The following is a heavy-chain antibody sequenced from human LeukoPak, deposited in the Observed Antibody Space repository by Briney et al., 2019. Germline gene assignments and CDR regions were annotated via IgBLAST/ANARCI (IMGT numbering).Heavy chain of an antibody. CDR2: ISYDGSNK. CDR1: GFTFSTYW. J-gene: IGHJ4*02. V-gene: IGHV3-30*18. D-gene: IGHD3-22*01. CDR3: AKGGYYDSSGYTGY. Sequence: GGSLRLSCAASGFTFSTYWMHWVRQAPGKGLEWVAVISYDGSNKYYADSVKGRFTISRDNSKNTLYLQMNSLRAEDTAVYYCAKGGYYDSSGYTGYWGQGTLVTVSS.